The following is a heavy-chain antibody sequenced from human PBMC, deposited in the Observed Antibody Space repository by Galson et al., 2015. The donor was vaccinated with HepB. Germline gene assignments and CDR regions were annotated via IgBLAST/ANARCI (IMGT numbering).Heavy chain of an antibody. V-gene: IGHV3-23*01. D-gene: IGHD2-21*01. J-gene: IGHJ4*02. CDR1: GFTFSSYA. CDR3: AKDILGLFYSPHFDY. Sequence: LRLSCAASGFTFSSYAMSWVRQAPGKGLEWVSAISGSGGSTYYADSVKGRFTISRDNSKNTLYLQMNSLRAEDTAVYYCAKDILGLFYSPHFDYWGQGTLVTVSS. CDR2: ISGSGGST.